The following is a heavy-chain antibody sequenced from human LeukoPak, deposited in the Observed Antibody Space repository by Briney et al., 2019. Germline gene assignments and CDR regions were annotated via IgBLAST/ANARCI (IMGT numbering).Heavy chain of an antibody. J-gene: IGHJ4*02. CDR1: GFTFSSYW. CDR2: IKQDGSEK. D-gene: IGHD3-3*01. Sequence: GGSLRLSCAASGFTFSSYWMSWVRQAPGKGLEWVANIKQDGSEKYYVDSVKGRFIISRDNAKNSLHLQMNSLRAEDTAVYYCARQYYDFWSGYYYTAIFDYWGQGTLVTVSS. V-gene: IGHV3-7*01. CDR3: ARQYYDFWSGYYYTAIFDY.